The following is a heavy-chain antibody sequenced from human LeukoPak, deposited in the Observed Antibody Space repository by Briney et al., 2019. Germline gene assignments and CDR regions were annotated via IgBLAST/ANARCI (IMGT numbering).Heavy chain of an antibody. CDR3: ARIVGATWDY. Sequence: GGSLRLSXAASGFTFSSYEVNWVRQSPGKGLECVSYISTSGTTIYHADSVKGRFTISRDNAKNSLYLQMNSLRAEDTAIYYCARIVGATWDYWGQGTLVTVSS. J-gene: IGHJ4*02. V-gene: IGHV3-48*03. CDR2: ISTSGTTI. CDR1: GFTFSSYE. D-gene: IGHD1-26*01.